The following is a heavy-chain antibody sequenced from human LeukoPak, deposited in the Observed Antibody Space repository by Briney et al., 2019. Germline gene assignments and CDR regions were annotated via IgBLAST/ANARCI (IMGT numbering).Heavy chain of an antibody. Sequence: GGSLRLSCAASGFTFSSYAMSWVRQAPGKGLEWVSAISGSGGSTYYADSVKGRFTISRDNSKNTLYLQMNSLRAEGTAVYYCAKDKIAYCGGDCHSHFDYWGQGTLVTVSS. D-gene: IGHD2-21*01. V-gene: IGHV3-23*01. J-gene: IGHJ4*02. CDR3: AKDKIAYCGGDCHSHFDY. CDR1: GFTFSSYA. CDR2: ISGSGGST.